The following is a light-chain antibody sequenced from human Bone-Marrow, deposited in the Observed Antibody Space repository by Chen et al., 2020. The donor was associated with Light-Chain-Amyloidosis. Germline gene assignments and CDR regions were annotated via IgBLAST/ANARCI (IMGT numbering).Light chain of an antibody. CDR1: SSDVGGDNH. Sequence: QFALTQSVSPSGSPGQSITIFFTGTSSDVGGDNHVSWYQQHPDKAPKLMIYEVTNRPSWVPDRFSGSKSDNTASLTISGLQTEDEADYFCSSYTITNTLVFGSGTRVTVL. CDR2: EVT. J-gene: IGLJ1*01. CDR3: SSYTITNTLV. V-gene: IGLV2-14*01.